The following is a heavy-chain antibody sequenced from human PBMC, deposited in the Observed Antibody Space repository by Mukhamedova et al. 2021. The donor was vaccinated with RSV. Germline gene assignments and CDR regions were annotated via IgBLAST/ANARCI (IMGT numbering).Heavy chain of an antibody. V-gene: IGHV4-34*01. D-gene: IGHD3-10*01. CDR3: AREHGSPYWGYNGMDV. J-gene: IGHJ6*02. CDR2: INHSGST. Sequence: EYMGEINHSGSTNYNPSLKSRVTISVDTSKNQFSLKLSSVTAADTAVYYCAREHGSPYWGYNGMDVWGQGTTVTVSS.